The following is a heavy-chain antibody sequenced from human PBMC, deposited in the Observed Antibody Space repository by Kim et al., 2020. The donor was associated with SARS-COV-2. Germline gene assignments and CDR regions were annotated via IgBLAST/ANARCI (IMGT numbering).Heavy chain of an antibody. CDR2: IYTSGST. Sequence: SETLSLTCTVSGGSISSGSYYWSWIRQPAGKGLEWIGRIYTSGSTNYNPSLKSRVTISVDTSKNQFSLKLSSVAAADTAVYYCAREGGCSGGSCYRWFDPWGQGTLVTVSS. J-gene: IGHJ5*02. D-gene: IGHD2-15*01. CDR1: GGSISSGSYY. CDR3: AREGGCSGGSCYRWFDP. V-gene: IGHV4-61*02.